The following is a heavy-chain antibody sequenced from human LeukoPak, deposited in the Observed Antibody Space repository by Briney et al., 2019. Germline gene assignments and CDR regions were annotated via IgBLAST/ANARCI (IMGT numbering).Heavy chain of an antibody. Sequence: SETLSLTCTVSGGSISSSSYYWGWIRQPPGKGLEWIGSIYYSGSTYYNPSLKSRVTISVDTSKNQFSLKLSSVTAADTAVYYRASTEWGGSITIFGVSPSTPIDYWGQGTLVTVSS. CDR1: GGSISSSSYY. V-gene: IGHV4-39*01. CDR3: ASTEWGGSITIFGVSPSTPIDY. D-gene: IGHD3-3*01. CDR2: IYYSGST. J-gene: IGHJ4*02.